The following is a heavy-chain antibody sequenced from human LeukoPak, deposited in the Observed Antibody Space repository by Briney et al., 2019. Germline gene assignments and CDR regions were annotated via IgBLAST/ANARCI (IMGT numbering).Heavy chain of an antibody. J-gene: IGHJ1*01. V-gene: IGHV4-59*01. Sequence: PSETLSLTCTVSGGSISSYYWSWIRQPPGKGLEWIWYIYYSGSTNYNPSLKSRVTISVDTSKNQFSLKLSSVTAADTAVYYCAGRYYYDSSGLRHWGQGTLVTVSS. CDR3: AGRYYYDSSGLRH. D-gene: IGHD3-22*01. CDR2: IYYSGST. CDR1: GGSISSYY.